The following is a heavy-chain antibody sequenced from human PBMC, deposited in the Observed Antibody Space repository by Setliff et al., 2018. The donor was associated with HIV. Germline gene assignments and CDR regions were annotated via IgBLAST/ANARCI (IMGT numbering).Heavy chain of an antibody. CDR3: ARVSSLNKIIREAFDI. Sequence: ASVKVSCKASGYTFTDYFIHWVRQAPGQGLEWMGQINPNHGDTKAHHKFADRLIMSRDTSLTTDYMELTSRRSDDTAVYYCARVSSLNKIIREAFDIWGQGTLVTVSS. D-gene: IGHD3-10*01. CDR2: INPNHGDT. V-gene: IGHV1-2*06. J-gene: IGHJ3*02. CDR1: GYTFTDYF.